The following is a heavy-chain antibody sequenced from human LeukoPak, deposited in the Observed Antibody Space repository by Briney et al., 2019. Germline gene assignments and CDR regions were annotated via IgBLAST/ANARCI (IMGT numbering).Heavy chain of an antibody. V-gene: IGHV4-39*02. Sequence: SETLSLTCTVSGGSIRSGSHYWAWIRQPPGKGLEWIGSIYYSGSTYYNPTLENRVTISIDTSKNHFSLKLSSLSAADTSVYYCAKRDDSGGNLVDLWGQGTLVTVS. J-gene: IGHJ4*02. CDR1: GGSIRSGSHY. CDR2: IYYSGST. CDR3: AKRDDSGGNLVDL. D-gene: IGHD3-22*01.